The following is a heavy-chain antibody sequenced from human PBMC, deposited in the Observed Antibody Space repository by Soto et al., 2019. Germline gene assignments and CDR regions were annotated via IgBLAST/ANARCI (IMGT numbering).Heavy chain of an antibody. CDR3: ARSVLWRYYYYYMDV. CDR2: IYHSGST. J-gene: IGHJ6*03. D-gene: IGHD3-16*01. Sequence: NPSETLSLTCAVSSGSISSSNWWSWVRQPPGKGLEWIGEIYHSGSTNYNPSLKSRVTISVDKSKNQFSLKLSSVTAADTAVYYCARSVLWRYYYYYMDVWGKGTTVTVSS. V-gene: IGHV4-4*02. CDR1: SGSISSSNW.